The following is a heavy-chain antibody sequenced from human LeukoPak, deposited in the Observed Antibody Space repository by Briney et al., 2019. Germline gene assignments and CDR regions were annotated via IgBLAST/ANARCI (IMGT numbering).Heavy chain of an antibody. D-gene: IGHD4-11*01. CDR3: AKDIATVKLYYFDY. Sequence: PGGSLRLSCAASGFTFDDYAMHWVRQAPGKGLEWVSGISWNSGSIGYADSVKGRFTISRDNAKTSLYLQMNSLRAEDTALYYCAKDIATVKLYYFDYWGQGTLVTVSS. V-gene: IGHV3-9*01. CDR2: ISWNSGSI. CDR1: GFTFDDYA. J-gene: IGHJ4*02.